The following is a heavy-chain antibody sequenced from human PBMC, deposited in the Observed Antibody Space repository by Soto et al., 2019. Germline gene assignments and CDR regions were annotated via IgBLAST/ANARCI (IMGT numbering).Heavy chain of an antibody. CDR1: GYTFSDYY. CDR2: MHPNNGGT. J-gene: IGHJ4*01. D-gene: IGHD2-15*01. Sequence: VASVKVSCKASGYTFSDYYLHWVRQAPGQALEWVGWMHPNNGGTNYAQKFRGRVTMTRDTSITTAFMELSSLSADDTAVYYCLRESPDPFLVEVAAPSGPDFWGQGTLVTVYS. V-gene: IGHV1-2*02. CDR3: LRESPDPFLVEVAAPSGPDF.